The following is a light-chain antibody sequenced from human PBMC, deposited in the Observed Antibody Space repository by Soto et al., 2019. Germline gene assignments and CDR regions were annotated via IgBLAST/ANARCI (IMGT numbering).Light chain of an antibody. CDR3: QQYSIYPGT. J-gene: IGKJ1*01. CDR1: QSISNW. CDR2: KAS. V-gene: IGKV1-5*03. Sequence: DLQMTQSPSTLSASVGDRVTITCRASQSISNWLAWYQQKPGKAPNLLIYKASSLESGVPSRFSGSGSGTEFTLTISSLQPDDFATYYCQQYSIYPGTFGQGTKVEIK.